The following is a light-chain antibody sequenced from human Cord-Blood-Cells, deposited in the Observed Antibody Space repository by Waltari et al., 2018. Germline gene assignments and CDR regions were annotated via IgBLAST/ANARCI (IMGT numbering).Light chain of an antibody. CDR2: EVS. J-gene: IGLJ3*02. V-gene: IGLV2-8*01. CDR3: SSYAGSNKRV. CDR1: SSDVGGYNY. Sequence: QSALTQPPSASGSPGQSVTISCTGTSSDVGGYNYVSWYQQHPGKAPKLMIYEVSKRPSGVPDRFSGSKSGNTASLTVSGLQAEDEADYYCSSYAGSNKRVFGGGTKPTVL.